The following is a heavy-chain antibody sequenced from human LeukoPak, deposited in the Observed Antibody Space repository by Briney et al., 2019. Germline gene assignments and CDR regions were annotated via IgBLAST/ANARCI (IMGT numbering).Heavy chain of an antibody. CDR3: AKLIIPLGGRYFDY. J-gene: IGHJ4*02. CDR2: MNPNSGNT. D-gene: IGHD6-19*01. CDR1: GYTFTSYD. Sequence: ASVKVSCKASGYTFTSYDINWVRQATGQGLEWMGWMNPNSGNTGYAQKFQGRVTMTRNTSISTAYMELSSLRSEDTAVYYCAKLIIPLGGRYFDYWGQGTLVTVSS. V-gene: IGHV1-8*01.